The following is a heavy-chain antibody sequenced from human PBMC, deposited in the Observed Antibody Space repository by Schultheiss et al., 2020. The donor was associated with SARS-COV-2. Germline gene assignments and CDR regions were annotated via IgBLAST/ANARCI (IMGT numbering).Heavy chain of an antibody. V-gene: IGHV3-15*07. Sequence: GGSLRLSCAASGFTFSSYWMNWVRQAPGKGLEWVGRIKSKTDGGTTDYAAPVKGRFTISRDDSKNTLYLQMNSLKTEDTAVYYCTTPSGYYTNDLDYWGQGTLVTVSS. CDR1: GFTFSSYW. CDR2: IKSKTDGGTT. D-gene: IGHD3-3*01. J-gene: IGHJ4*02. CDR3: TTPSGYYTNDLDY.